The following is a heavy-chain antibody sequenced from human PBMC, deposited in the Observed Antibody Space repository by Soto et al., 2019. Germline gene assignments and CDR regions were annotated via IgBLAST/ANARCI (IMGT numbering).Heavy chain of an antibody. V-gene: IGHV1-69*01. CDR3: ARSQGGSSSLDIYYYYYYGMDV. Sequence: QVQLVQAGAEVKKPGSSVKVSCKAPGGTFSSYAISWVRQAPGQRLEWMGGIIPIFGTAKYAQKFRGRVTITADESTSTGYMELSSLRSEDTAVYYCARSQGGSSSLDIYYYYYYGMDVWGQGTTVTVSS. CDR2: IIPIFGTA. J-gene: IGHJ6*02. CDR1: GGTFSSYA. D-gene: IGHD2-15*01.